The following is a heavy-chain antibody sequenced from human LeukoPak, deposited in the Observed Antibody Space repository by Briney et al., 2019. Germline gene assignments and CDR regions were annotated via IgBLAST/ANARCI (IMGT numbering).Heavy chain of an antibody. J-gene: IGHJ4*02. V-gene: IGHV3-23*01. D-gene: IGHD4-17*01. CDR2: ISGSGGST. Sequence: PGGSLRLSCAASGFTFSSYAMSWVRQAPGKGLEWVSAISGSGGSTYYADSVKGRFTISRDNSKNTLYLQMNSLRAEDTAVHYCAKDPLLMTTVTTGFDYRGQGTLVTVSS. CDR1: GFTFSSYA. CDR3: AKDPLLMTTVTTGFDY.